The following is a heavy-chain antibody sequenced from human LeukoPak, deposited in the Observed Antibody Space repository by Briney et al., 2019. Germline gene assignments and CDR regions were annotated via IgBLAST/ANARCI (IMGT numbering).Heavy chain of an antibody. V-gene: IGHV1-18*04. CDR2: ISAYNGNT. CDR1: GYTFTGYY. CDR3: AAGYSSSLYYYYYMDV. D-gene: IGHD6-13*01. Sequence: ASVKVSCKASGYTFTGYYMHWVRQAPGQGLEWMGWISAYNGNTNYAQKLQGRVTMTTDTSTSTAYMELRSLRSDDTAVYYCAAGYSSSLYYYYYMDVWGKGTTVTVSS. J-gene: IGHJ6*03.